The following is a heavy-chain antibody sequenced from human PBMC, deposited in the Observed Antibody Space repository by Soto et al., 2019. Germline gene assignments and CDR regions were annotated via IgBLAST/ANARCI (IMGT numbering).Heavy chain of an antibody. CDR3: ATSTYYDFWSGYYPTDYYGLDV. D-gene: IGHD3-3*01. CDR2: IIPIFGTA. J-gene: IGHJ6*02. Sequence: SVKVSCKASGGTFSSYAISWVRQAPGQGLEWMGGIIPIFGTANYAQKFQGRVTITADESTSTAYMELSSLRSEDTAVYYCATSTYYDFWSGYYPTDYYGLDVWGQGTTVTVSS. CDR1: GGTFSSYA. V-gene: IGHV1-69*13.